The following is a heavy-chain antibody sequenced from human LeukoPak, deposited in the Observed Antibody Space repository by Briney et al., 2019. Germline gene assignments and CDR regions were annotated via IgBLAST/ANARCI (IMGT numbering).Heavy chain of an antibody. V-gene: IGHV1-18*03. Sequence: ASVKVSCKASGYTFTSYGISWVRQAPGQGLEWMGWISAYNGNTNYAQKLQGRVTITRDTSASTAYMELSSLRSEDMAVYYCARGLDGYNYDAFDIWGQGTMVTVSS. D-gene: IGHD5-24*01. CDR3: ARGLDGYNYDAFDI. CDR1: GYTFTSYG. J-gene: IGHJ3*02. CDR2: ISAYNGNT.